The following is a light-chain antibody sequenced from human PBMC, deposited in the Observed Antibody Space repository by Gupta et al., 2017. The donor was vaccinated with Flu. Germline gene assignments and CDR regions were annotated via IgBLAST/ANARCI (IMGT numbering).Light chain of an antibody. J-gene: IGKJ3*01. CDR3: QQSYSTPLA. CDR2: AAS. V-gene: IGKV1-39*01. CDR1: QSISSY. Sequence: DIQMTQSPSSLSASVGDRITITCRVSQSISSYLNWYQQKPGKAPKLLICAASSSQSGVPSRFSGSGSGTDFTLTISSLQPEDFATYYCQQSYSTPLAFGPGTKVDIK.